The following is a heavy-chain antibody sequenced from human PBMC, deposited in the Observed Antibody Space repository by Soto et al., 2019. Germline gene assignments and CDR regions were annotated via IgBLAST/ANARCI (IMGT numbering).Heavy chain of an antibody. CDR3: ARDRCSGGSCYRAFGY. CDR2: IYSGGTT. D-gene: IGHD2-15*01. Sequence: GRSLRLSCAASGFTVNSNYMSWVRQAPGKGLEWVSVIYSGGTTYYVDSVKGRFTISRDNSMNTLYLQMNSLRTEDTAVYYCARDRCSGGSCYRAFGYWGQGTLVTVSS. CDR1: GFTVNSNY. J-gene: IGHJ4*02. V-gene: IGHV3-53*01.